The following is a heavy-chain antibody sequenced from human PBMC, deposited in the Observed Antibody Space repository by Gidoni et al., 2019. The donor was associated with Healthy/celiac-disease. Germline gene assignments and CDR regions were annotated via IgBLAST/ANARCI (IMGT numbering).Heavy chain of an antibody. CDR1: GFTFSSYS. CDR2: ISSRSSYI. D-gene: IGHD6-19*01. V-gene: IGHV3-21*01. J-gene: IGHJ4*02. CDR3: ARDSILGSGRRIDY. Sequence: EVHLVESGGGLVKPGGSLRLPCAASGFTFSSYSMNWVRQDPGKGLGWVSSISSRSSYIYYADSVKGRFTISRDNAKNSLYLQMNSLRAEDTAVYYCARDSILGSGRRIDYWGQGTLVTVSS.